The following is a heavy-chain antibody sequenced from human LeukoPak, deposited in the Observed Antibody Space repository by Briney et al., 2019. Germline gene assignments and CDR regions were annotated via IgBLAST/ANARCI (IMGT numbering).Heavy chain of an antibody. CDR2: ISGSGEAT. CDR3: AKDRAYPNDVFDI. D-gene: IGHD2-21*01. J-gene: IGHJ3*02. CDR1: GFTLTTYA. V-gene: IGHV3-23*01. Sequence: GGSLRLSCAVSGFTLTTYAMSWVRQAPGKGLEWVSAISGSGEATWYADSMKGRFSISRDTSKNTLFLQMNSLRADDTALYHCAKDRAYPNDVFDIWGQGTMATVSS.